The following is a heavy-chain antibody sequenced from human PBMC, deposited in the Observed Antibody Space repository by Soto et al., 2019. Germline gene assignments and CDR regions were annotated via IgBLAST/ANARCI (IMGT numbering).Heavy chain of an antibody. CDR2: ITVGNGNS. J-gene: IGHJ6*02. Sequence: ASVKVSCKASGYTFVNYAMHWVRQAPGQRLEWVGWITVGNGNSRYSENLRGRVAFTRDTSASTAYMELSSLRSEDTSVYYCARDGTYVIGWYHKPPYTLLVCGPGTTVTVSS. CDR1: GYTFVNYA. CDR3: ARDGTYVIGWYHKPPYTLLV. V-gene: IGHV1-3*01. D-gene: IGHD6-19*01.